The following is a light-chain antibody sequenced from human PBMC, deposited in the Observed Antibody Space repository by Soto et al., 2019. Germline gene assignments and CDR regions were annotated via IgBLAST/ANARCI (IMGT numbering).Light chain of an antibody. Sequence: IVMTQSPATLSVSPGERVTLSCRASETVRTNLAWFQQKPGQTPRLLIFGASTRATGIPTRFTGSGSETEFPLTIGSLQSEDLAVYYCQQYYNWTTYTFGQGTKLEIK. V-gene: IGKV3-15*01. J-gene: IGKJ2*01. CDR2: GAS. CDR1: ETVRTN. CDR3: QQYYNWTTYT.